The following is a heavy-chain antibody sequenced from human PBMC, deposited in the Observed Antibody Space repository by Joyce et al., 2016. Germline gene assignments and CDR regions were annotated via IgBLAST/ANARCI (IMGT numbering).Heavy chain of an antibody. V-gene: IGHV4-59*01. CDR2: IYHSGST. J-gene: IGHJ4*02. D-gene: IGHD1-1*01. CDR3: ARGYTDNWYFFDS. Sequence: QVRLQESGPGLVKSSETLSLTCTVSGGSISLYDWSWIWQPPGKGLEWIGYIYHSGSTLYNPSLEGRVTLSIDTSRNEFSLKVSPVTAADTAVYYCARGYTDNWYFFDSWGQGIRVTVSS. CDR1: GGSISLYD.